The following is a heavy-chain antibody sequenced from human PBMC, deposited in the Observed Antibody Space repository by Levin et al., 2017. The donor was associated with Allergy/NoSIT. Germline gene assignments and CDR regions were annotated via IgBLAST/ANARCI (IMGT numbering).Heavy chain of an antibody. Sequence: SQTLSLTCAVNGESFRGYFWTWIRQSPGKGLEWIGQINFNGITTYNPSLKSRVVLSVDPTKKPFSLKLNYLTAADTAVYFCARGGEVPSQYYFDYWGQGTLVTVSS. CDR1: GESFRGYF. V-gene: IGHV4-34*01. J-gene: IGHJ4*02. CDR3: ARGGEVPSQYYFDY. CDR2: INFNGIT. D-gene: IGHD1-26*01.